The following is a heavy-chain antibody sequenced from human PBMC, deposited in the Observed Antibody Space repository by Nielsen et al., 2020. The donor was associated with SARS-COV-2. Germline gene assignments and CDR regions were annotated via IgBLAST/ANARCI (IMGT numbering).Heavy chain of an antibody. CDR3: ARDLTVVTASPYSYYYGLDV. Sequence: ASVQVSCNASGYTFTSYYMHWVRQAPGQGLEWLGIINPSGGSTSYAQKFQGRVTMTRDTSTSTVYMGLSSLRSEDTAVYYCARDLTVVTASPYSYYYGLDVWGQGTTVTVSS. V-gene: IGHV1-46*01. J-gene: IGHJ6*02. CDR1: GYTFTSYY. CDR2: INPSGGST. D-gene: IGHD2-21*02.